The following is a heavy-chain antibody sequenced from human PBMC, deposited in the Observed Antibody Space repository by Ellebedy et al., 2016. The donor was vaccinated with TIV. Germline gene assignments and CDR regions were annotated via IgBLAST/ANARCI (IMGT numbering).Heavy chain of an antibody. CDR2: LSRSDDST. J-gene: IGHJ6*02. D-gene: IGHD1-26*01. CDR3: ARGGVVGPYGMDV. V-gene: IGHV3-23*01. Sequence: PGGSLRLSCAASGFTFSNYAMSWVRQAPGNGLEWVSALSRSDDSTSYADSVKGRLTISRDNSKNTLYLQMNSLIAEDTAVYYCARGGVVGPYGMDVWGQGTTVTVSS. CDR1: GFTFSNYA.